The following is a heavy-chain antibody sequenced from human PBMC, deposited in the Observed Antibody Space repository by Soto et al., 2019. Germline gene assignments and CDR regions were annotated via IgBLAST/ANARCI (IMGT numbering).Heavy chain of an antibody. CDR2: IYWDDDT. Sequence: ITLKESGPTLVKPTQTLTLTCSFSGFSLSADGVGVGWIRQPPGKALEWLALIYWDDDTRYRPSLKSRLTINKASSKNQVVLTMTNMDPVDTATYYCAHAYGGTSWPNDAFDVWGQGTVVTVSS. CDR1: GFSLSADGVG. J-gene: IGHJ3*01. D-gene: IGHD2-2*01. V-gene: IGHV2-5*02. CDR3: AHAYGGTSWPNDAFDV.